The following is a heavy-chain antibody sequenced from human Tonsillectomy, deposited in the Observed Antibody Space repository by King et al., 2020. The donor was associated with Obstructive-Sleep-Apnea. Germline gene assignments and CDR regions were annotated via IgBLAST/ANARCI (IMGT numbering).Heavy chain of an antibody. D-gene: IGHD4-17*01. CDR3: ARDSWVQNAYDGAIDF. J-gene: IGHJ4*02. CDR1: GFTFSSYG. Sequence: VQLVESGGGVGQPGRSLRLSCEVSGFTFSSYGMHWVRQTPDKGREWGSLISSDGNRKHYAESVKGRFTISRDNSKNTLYLEMNTLRVDDTALYYCARDSWVQNAYDGAIDFWGQGTLVTVSS. V-gene: IGHV3-30*03. CDR2: ISSDGNRK.